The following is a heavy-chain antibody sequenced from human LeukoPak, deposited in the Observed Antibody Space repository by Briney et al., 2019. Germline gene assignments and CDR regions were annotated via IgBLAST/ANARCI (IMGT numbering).Heavy chain of an antibody. CDR3: ARARYCSGGSCYLDY. Sequence: SETLSLTCTVSGYSISSGYYWGWIRQPPGKGLEWIGNIYHSGSTFYNPSLKSRVTISVDTSKNQFSLKLSFVTAADTAVYYCARARYCSGGSCYLDYWGQGTLVTVSS. V-gene: IGHV4-38-2*02. CDR1: GYSISSGYY. D-gene: IGHD2-15*01. J-gene: IGHJ4*02. CDR2: IYHSGST.